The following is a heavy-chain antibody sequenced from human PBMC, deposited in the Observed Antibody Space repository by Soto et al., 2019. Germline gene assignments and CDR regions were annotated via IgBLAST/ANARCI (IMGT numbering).Heavy chain of an antibody. J-gene: IGHJ5*02. V-gene: IGHV3-74*01. CDR1: GFTFNTHW. CDR3: ARAVISVGAAAKRVS. Sequence: EVQLVESGGGLILPGGSLRLSCAASGFTFNTHWMHWVRQAPGKGLVWVSRINSDGSITDYAASVKGRFSISRDNPRNNRYLKIPSLHPDASVCYCSARAVISVGAAAKRVSWGQGTLVTLSS. CDR2: INSDGSIT. D-gene: IGHD1-26*01.